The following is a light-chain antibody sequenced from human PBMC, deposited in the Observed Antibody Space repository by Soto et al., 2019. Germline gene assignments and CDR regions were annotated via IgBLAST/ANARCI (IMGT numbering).Light chain of an antibody. J-gene: IGKJ3*01. CDR2: GAS. CDR3: QQFNNWPVT. Sequence: EILMTQSPVTLSVSRGERAALSCRASQFVSSNLAWYQQKPGQAPRLLIYGASTRATGIPARFSGSGSGTDFTLTINSLQPEDFATYYCQQFNNWPVTFGPGTKVDI. CDR1: QFVSSN. V-gene: IGKV3D-15*01.